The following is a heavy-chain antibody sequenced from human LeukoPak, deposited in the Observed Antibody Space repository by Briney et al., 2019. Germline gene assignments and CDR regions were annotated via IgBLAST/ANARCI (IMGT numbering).Heavy chain of an antibody. Sequence: SETLSLTCTVSGGSISSYYWSWIRQPPGKGLEWGGYIYYSGSTNYNPSLKSRVTISVDTSKNQFSLKLSSVTAADTAVYYCARVRAEYSSSPGFDYWGQGTLVTVSS. CDR3: ARVRAEYSSSPGFDY. V-gene: IGHV4-59*01. D-gene: IGHD6-6*01. CDR2: IYYSGST. CDR1: GGSISSYY. J-gene: IGHJ4*02.